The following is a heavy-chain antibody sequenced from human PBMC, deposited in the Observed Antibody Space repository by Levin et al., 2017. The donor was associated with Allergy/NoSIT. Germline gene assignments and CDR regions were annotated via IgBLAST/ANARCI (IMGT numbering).Heavy chain of an antibody. Sequence: AASVKVSCKASGYTFTSYYMHWVRQAPGQGLEWMGIINPSGGSTSYAQKFQGRVTMTRDTSTSTVYMELSSLRSEDTAVYYCARDLVAIAVAGINWFDPWGQGTLVTVSS. CDR2: INPSGGST. CDR1: GYTFTSYY. J-gene: IGHJ5*02. CDR3: ARDLVAIAVAGINWFDP. D-gene: IGHD6-19*01. V-gene: IGHV1-46*01.